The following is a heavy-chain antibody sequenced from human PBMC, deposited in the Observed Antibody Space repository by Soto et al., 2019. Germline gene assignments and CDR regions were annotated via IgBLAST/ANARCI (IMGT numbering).Heavy chain of an antibody. CDR1: GFTFRSHG. J-gene: IGHJ4*02. CDR2: ISNDGNTK. V-gene: IGHV3-30*18. Sequence: QVQLVESGGGLVQPGRSLRLSCVVSGFTFRSHGMHWVRQAPGKGLEWLAVISNDGNTKYYADSVKGRFTISRDNSKDTLDLQMTTLRPEDTAVYYCAKDREDTAMTFDYWGQGTLVTVSS. D-gene: IGHD5-18*01. CDR3: AKDREDTAMTFDY.